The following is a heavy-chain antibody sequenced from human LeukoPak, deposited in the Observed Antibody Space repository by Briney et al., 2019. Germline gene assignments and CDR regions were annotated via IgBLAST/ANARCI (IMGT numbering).Heavy chain of an antibody. J-gene: IGHJ4*02. V-gene: IGHV4-61*03. D-gene: IGHD3-22*01. CDR3: ARRLTYYYDSSGYIFDS. CDR1: GGSISSSSYY. CDR2: IYYSGST. Sequence: SETLSLTCTVSGGSISSSSYYWGWIRQPPGKGLEWIGDIYYSGSTNYNPSLKSRVTISVDTSKNHFSLKLSSVTAADTAVYYCARRLTYYYDSSGYIFDSWGQGTLVTVSS.